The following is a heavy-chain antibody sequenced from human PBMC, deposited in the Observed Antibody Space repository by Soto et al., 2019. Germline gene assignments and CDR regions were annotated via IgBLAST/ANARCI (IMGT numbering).Heavy chain of an antibody. CDR1: GFTFSDYY. J-gene: IGHJ5*02. CDR2: ISGSGGGT. CDR3: ARESDR. Sequence: GGSLRLSCAASGFTFSDYYMSWIRQAPGKGLEWVSTISGSGGGTYYADSTKGRFTISRDNSKNTLYLQMYSLRVEDTAVYYCARESDRWGQGTLVTVSS. V-gene: IGHV3-23*01.